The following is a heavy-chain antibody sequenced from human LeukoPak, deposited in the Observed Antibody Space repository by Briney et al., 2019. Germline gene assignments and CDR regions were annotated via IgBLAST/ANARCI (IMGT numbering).Heavy chain of an antibody. Sequence: GGSLRLSCAASGFIVSSYETGWVRQAPGKGLEWLSYINSGGTVYYADSVKGRFTFSRDNAKNSLYLHMNSLRAEDTALYYCARFSSTWYVAFDMWGQGTMVTVSS. CDR2: INSGGTV. CDR1: GFIVSSYE. J-gene: IGHJ3*02. D-gene: IGHD6-13*01. CDR3: ARFSSTWYVAFDM. V-gene: IGHV3-48*03.